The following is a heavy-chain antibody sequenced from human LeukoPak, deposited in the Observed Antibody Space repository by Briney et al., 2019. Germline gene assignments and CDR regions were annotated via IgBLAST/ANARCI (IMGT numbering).Heavy chain of an antibody. CDR1: GFTFDDYA. V-gene: IGHV3-9*01. D-gene: IGHD6-19*01. Sequence: HAGRSLRLSCAASGFTFDDYAMHWVRQAPGKGLEWVSGISWNSGSIGYADSVKGRFTISRDNAKNSLYLQMNSLRAEDTALYYCAKDIGYSSGWYYFDYWGQGTLVAVSS. CDR3: AKDIGYSSGWYYFDY. CDR2: ISWNSGSI. J-gene: IGHJ4*02.